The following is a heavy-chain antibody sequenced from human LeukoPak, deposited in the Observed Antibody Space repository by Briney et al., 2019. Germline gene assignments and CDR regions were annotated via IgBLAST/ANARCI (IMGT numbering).Heavy chain of an antibody. CDR1: GYTFTKYG. CDR3: TXDXDSXPTYGGISHY. D-gene: IGHD4-23*01. CDR2: IGTHTGNR. Sequence: EASVKVSCKASGYTFTKYGVSWVRQAPGQGLEWMGWIGTHTGNRNYVKKFQGRVTLTTETSTSTAYMELKSLRSDDTAVYYCTXDXDSXPTYGGISHYWGQGTLVTVAS. V-gene: IGHV1-18*01. J-gene: IGHJ4*02.